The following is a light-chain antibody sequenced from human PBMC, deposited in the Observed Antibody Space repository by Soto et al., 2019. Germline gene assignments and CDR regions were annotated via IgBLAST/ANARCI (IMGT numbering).Light chain of an antibody. V-gene: IGLV2-23*01. CDR2: EGS. CDR1: SSDVGSYSL. CDR3: CSYAGSSTFYV. Sequence: QSALTQPASVSGSPGQSITISCTGTSSDVGSYSLVSWYQQHPGKAPKLMIYEGSKRPSGVSNRFSGSKSGNTASLTISGLQAEDEADYYCCSYAGSSTFYVFGTGTSHRP. J-gene: IGLJ1*01.